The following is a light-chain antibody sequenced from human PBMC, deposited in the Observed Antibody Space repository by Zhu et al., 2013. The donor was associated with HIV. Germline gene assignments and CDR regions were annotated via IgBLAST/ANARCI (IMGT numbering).Light chain of an antibody. V-gene: IGKV1-16*02. CDR2: GSS. CDR3: QQYYSYPLT. J-gene: IGKJ4*01. Sequence: DIQMTQSPSSLSASVGDRVTITCRASQSISTLLNWYQQKPGKAPKSLIYGSSSLQSGVPSKFSGSGSGTDFTLTISSLQPEDFATYYCQQYYSYPLTFGGGTKVEIK. CDR1: QSISTL.